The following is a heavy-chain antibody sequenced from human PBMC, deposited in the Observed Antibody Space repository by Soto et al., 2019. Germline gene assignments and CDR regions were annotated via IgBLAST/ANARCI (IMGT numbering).Heavy chain of an antibody. CDR1: GGSISSSSYY. CDR3: ARQTNTVTTFDY. J-gene: IGHJ4*02. Sequence: QLQESGPGLVKPSETLSLTCTVSGGSISSSSYYWGWIRQPPGKGLEWIGSIYYSGSTYYNPSLKSRVTISVDTSKNQFSLKLSSVTAADTAVYYCARQTNTVTTFDYWGQGTLVTVSS. D-gene: IGHD4-17*01. CDR2: IYYSGST. V-gene: IGHV4-39*01.